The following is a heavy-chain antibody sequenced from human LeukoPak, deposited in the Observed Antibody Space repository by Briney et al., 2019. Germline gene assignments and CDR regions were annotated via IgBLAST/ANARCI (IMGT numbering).Heavy chain of an antibody. D-gene: IGHD5-12*01. CDR2: IYYSGYT. CDR3: ARESGYDSAGTYNWFDP. V-gene: IGHV4-30-4*01. Sequence: PSETLSLTCTVSGGSISSGDYYWSWIRQPPGKGLEWIGYIYYSGYTYYNPSLKSRVTISVDTSKSQFSLKLSSVTAADTAVYYCARESGYDSAGTYNWFDPWGQGTLVTVSS. J-gene: IGHJ5*02. CDR1: GGSISSGDYY.